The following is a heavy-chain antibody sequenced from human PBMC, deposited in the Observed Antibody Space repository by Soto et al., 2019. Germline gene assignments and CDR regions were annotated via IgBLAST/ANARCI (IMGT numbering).Heavy chain of an antibody. CDR2: IFYSGST. J-gene: IGHJ4*02. D-gene: IGHD3-10*01. Sequence: QVQLQESGPGLVKPSETLSLTCTVSGGSISSYYWSWIRQPPGKGLEWIGYIFYSGSTNYNPSLRSRVTISVDTSKTQFSLKLSSVTAADTAVYYCARAGPEMDYWGQGTLVTVSS. CDR3: ARAGPEMDY. CDR1: GGSISSYY. V-gene: IGHV4-59*01.